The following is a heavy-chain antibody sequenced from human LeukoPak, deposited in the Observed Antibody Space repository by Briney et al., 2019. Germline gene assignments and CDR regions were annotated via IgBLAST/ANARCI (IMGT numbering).Heavy chain of an antibody. Sequence: PSETLSLTCTVSPDSTTSNFWSWVRQPPGKGLEWIGEIHRSGSTNYNPSLQSRVTISIDRSKSQIALELSSVTAADTAVYYCAREIVGGFNPGAYWGQGTLVPVSS. CDR3: AREIVGGFNPGAY. D-gene: IGHD1-14*01. CDR2: IHRSGST. V-gene: IGHV4-4*02. J-gene: IGHJ4*02. CDR1: PDSTTSNF.